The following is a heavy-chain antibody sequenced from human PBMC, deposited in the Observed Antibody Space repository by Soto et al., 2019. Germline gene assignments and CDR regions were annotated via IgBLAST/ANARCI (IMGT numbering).Heavy chain of an antibody. CDR1: GGSISSYY. V-gene: IGHV4-59*08. J-gene: IGHJ6*03. CDR3: ARLIDGSGSYYVGVYYYYYMDV. D-gene: IGHD3-10*01. CDR2: IYYSGST. Sequence: SQTLSLTCTVSGGSISSYYWSWIRQPPGKGLEWIGYIYYSGSTNYNPSLKSRVTISVDTSKNQFSLKLSSVTAADTAVYYCARLIDGSGSYYVGVYYYYYMDVWGKGTTVTVSS.